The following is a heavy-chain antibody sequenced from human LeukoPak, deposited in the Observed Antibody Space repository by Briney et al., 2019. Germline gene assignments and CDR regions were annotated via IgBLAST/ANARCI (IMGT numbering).Heavy chain of an antibody. CDR3: ASGYYYDSSGYYYSGYFDY. CDR1: GYTFTSYG. J-gene: IGHJ4*02. Sequence: ASVKVSCEASGYTFTSYGISWVRQAPGQGLEWMGWISAYNGNTNYAQKLQGRVTMTTDTSTSTAYMELRSLRSDDTAVYYCASGYYYDSSGYYYSGYFDYWGQGTLVTVSS. CDR2: ISAYNGNT. D-gene: IGHD3-22*01. V-gene: IGHV1-18*01.